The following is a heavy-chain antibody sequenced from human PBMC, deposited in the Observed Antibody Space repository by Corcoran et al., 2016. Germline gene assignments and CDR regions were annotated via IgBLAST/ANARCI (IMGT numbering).Heavy chain of an antibody. CDR2: ISGSGGST. CDR3: AKAGDYYDFWSGYYLLGEFEPFYYGMDF. V-gene: IGHV3-23*01. D-gene: IGHD3-3*01. J-gene: IGHJ6*02. Sequence: EVQLLESGGGLVQPGGSLRLSCAASGFTFSSYAMSWVRQAPGKGLEWVSAISGSGGSTYYADSVKGRFTISRDNSKNTLYLQMNSLRAEDTAVYYGAKAGDYYDFWSGYYLLGEFEPFYYGMDFWGQGTTVTVSS. CDR1: GFTFSSYA.